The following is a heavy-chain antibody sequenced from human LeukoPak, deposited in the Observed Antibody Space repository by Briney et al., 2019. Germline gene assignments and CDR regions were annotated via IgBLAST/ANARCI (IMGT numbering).Heavy chain of an antibody. CDR3: ARVGLGVTKFFDY. CDR2: ISSSGSTT. V-gene: IGHV3-48*03. D-gene: IGHD4-17*01. Sequence: GGSLRLSCAASGFTFSSYEMNWVRQAPGKGLEWVSYISSSGSTTYYADSVKGRFTISRDNAKNSLYLQMNSLRAEDTAVYYCARVGLGVTKFFDYWGQGTLVTVSS. CDR1: GFTFSSYE. J-gene: IGHJ4*02.